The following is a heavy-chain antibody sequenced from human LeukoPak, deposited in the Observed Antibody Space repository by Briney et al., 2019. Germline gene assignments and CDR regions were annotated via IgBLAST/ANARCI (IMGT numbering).Heavy chain of an antibody. CDR1: GVTFSSYE. CDR3: ASALQWAFHY. Sequence: PGGSLRLSCVVSGVTFSSYEMNWVRQAPGKGLEWVSYIIASGNTIYYADSAKGRVTISRDKAKNSPYMQLNSLRAEDTAVYYFASALQWAFHYWGQGTLVTVSS. V-gene: IGHV3-48*03. CDR2: IIASGNTI. D-gene: IGHD6-19*01. J-gene: IGHJ4*02.